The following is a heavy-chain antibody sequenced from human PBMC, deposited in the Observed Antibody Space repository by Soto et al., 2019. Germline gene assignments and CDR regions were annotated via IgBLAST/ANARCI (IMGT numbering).Heavy chain of an antibody. D-gene: IGHD3-9*01. Sequence: SETLSLTCTVSGGSISSGGYYWSWIRQHPGKGLEWIGYIYYSGSTYYNPSLKSRVTISVDTSKNQFSLKLSSVTAADTAVYYCARVEGLYDILTGYYKPDAFDIWGQGTMVTVSS. J-gene: IGHJ3*02. CDR1: GGSISSGGYY. CDR3: ARVEGLYDILTGYYKPDAFDI. CDR2: IYYSGST. V-gene: IGHV4-31*03.